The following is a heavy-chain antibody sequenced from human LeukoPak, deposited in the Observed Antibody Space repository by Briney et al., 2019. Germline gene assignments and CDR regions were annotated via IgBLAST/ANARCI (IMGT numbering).Heavy chain of an antibody. CDR1: GGSISSYY. CDR2: IYYSGST. D-gene: IGHD2-21*01. Sequence: KPSETLSLTCTVSGGSISSYYWSWIRQPPGKGLEWIGYIYYSGSTNYNPSLKSRVTMSLDTSKNQFSLNLRSVTAADTAVYYCARFHCVGDICYPDDYWGQGTLVTVSS. J-gene: IGHJ4*02. V-gene: IGHV4-59*12. CDR3: ARFHCVGDICYPDDY.